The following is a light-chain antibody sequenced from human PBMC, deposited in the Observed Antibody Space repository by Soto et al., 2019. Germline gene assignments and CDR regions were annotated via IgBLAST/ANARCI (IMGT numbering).Light chain of an antibody. V-gene: IGLV2-14*01. Sequence: QSLLTQPASVSGSPGQSITIPCTGTNSDVGGYNYVSWYQQHPGKVPKLMIYGVSNRPSGVSNRFSGSKSGNTASLTISGLQAEDEADYYCSSYTSSTARVFGGGTKLTVL. CDR3: SSYTSSTARV. CDR1: NSDVGGYNY. J-gene: IGLJ3*02. CDR2: GVS.